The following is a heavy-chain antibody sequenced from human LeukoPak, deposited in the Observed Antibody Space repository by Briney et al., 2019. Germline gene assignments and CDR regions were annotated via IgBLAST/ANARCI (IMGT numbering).Heavy chain of an antibody. CDR2: INHSGST. J-gene: IGHJ6*02. CDR1: GGSFSGYC. D-gene: IGHD2-15*01. Sequence: SETLSLTCAVYGGSFSGYCWSWIRQPPGKGLEWIGEINHSGSTNYNPSLKSRVTISVDTSKNQFSLKLSSVTAADTAVYYCARGLVVAARGYYYYYYGMDVWGQGTTVTVSS. CDR3: ARGLVVAARGYYYYYYGMDV. V-gene: IGHV4-34*01.